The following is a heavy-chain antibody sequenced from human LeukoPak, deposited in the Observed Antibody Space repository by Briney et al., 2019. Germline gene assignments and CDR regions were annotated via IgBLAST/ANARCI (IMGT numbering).Heavy chain of an antibody. CDR1: GYTFTAYY. Sequence: ASVKVSCKASGYTFTAYYMHWVRQAPGQGLEWMGWINPNSGGTNYAQKFQDRVTMTRDTSISTAYMELSRLRSDDTAVYYCARVELRLGELSLLDYWGQGTLVTVSS. D-gene: IGHD3-16*02. J-gene: IGHJ4*02. CDR3: ARVELRLGELSLLDY. V-gene: IGHV1-2*02. CDR2: INPNSGGT.